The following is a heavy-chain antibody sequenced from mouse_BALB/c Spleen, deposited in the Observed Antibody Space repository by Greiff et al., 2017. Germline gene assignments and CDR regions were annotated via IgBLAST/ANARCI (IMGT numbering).Heavy chain of an antibody. CDR2: ISSGSSTI. J-gene: IGHJ2*01. CDR3: ARNSSYFEY. V-gene: IGHV5-17*02. Sequence: EVKVVESGGGLVQPGGSRKLSCAASGFTFSSFGMHWVRQAPEKGLEWVAYISSGSSTIYYADTVKGRFTISRDNPKNTLFLQMTSLRSEDTAMYYCARNSSYFEYWGQGTTLTVSS. CDR1: GFTFSSFG. D-gene: IGHD1-1*01.